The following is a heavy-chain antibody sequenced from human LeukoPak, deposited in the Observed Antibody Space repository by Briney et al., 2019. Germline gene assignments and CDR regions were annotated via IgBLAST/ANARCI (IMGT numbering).Heavy chain of an antibody. D-gene: IGHD3-3*01. Sequence: SVKVSCKASGGTFSSYAISWVRQAPGQGLEWMGWIIPIFGTANYAQKFQGRVTITADKSTSTAYMELSSLRSEDTAVYYCARDRGITMGGEWFDPWGQGTLVTVSS. CDR1: GGTFSSYA. CDR2: IIPIFGTA. V-gene: IGHV1-69*06. CDR3: ARDRGITMGGEWFDP. J-gene: IGHJ5*02.